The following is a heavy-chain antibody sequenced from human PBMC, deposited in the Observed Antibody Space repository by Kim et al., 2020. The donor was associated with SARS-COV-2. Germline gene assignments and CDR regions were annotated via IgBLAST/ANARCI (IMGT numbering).Heavy chain of an antibody. CDR2: IYYSGST. CDR1: GGSISSYY. J-gene: IGHJ6*03. CDR3: ARVSRFGSYYDYYYYMDV. Sequence: SETLSLTCTVSGGSISSYYWSWIRQPPGKGLEWIGYIYYSGSTNYNPSLKSRVTISVDTSKNQFSLKLSSVTAADTAVYYCARVSRFGSYYDYYYYMDVWGKGTTVTVSS. D-gene: IGHD1-26*01. V-gene: IGHV4-59*01.